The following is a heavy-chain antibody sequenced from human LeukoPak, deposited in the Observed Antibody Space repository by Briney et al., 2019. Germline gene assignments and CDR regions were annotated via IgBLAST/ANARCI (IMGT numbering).Heavy chain of an antibody. Sequence: PSQTLSLTCTVSGGSISSGSYYWNWIRQPAGKGLEWIGRIYTSGSTNYTNYNPSLKSRVTISVDTSKNQFSLKLSSVTAADTAVYYCARGSYYFDYWGQGTLVTVSS. J-gene: IGHJ4*02. V-gene: IGHV4-61*02. CDR3: ARGSYYFDY. CDR1: GGSISSGSYY. CDR2: IYTSGSTNYT.